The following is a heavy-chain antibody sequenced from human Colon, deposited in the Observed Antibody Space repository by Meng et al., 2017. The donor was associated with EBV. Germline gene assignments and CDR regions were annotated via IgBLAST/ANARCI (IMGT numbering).Heavy chain of an antibody. Sequence: ESGPGLRKPPGTLSIACAVSGGCFSSRNSWRWVRQPPGKGLEWIGEIYHRRSTNYNPSLKSRVTISVDESKNQFSLRLSSVTAADTAVYYCARVGAYCGGDCYHPRWGQGTLVTVSS. CDR1: GGCFSSRNS. V-gene: IGHV4-4*03. CDR3: ARVGAYCGGDCYHPR. J-gene: IGHJ4*02. CDR2: IYHRRST. D-gene: IGHD2-21*02.